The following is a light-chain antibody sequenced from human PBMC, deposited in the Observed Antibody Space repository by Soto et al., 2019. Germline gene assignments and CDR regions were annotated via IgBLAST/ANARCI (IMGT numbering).Light chain of an antibody. Sequence: QSALTQPASVSGSPGQSLTISCIGSSSDVGANNYVSWYQQHPHKAPKLLIYDVSHRPAGISNRFSASKSGDTASLTISGLQAEDEAHYFCFAYTTSSSGVFGGGTKLTVL. CDR1: SSDVGANNY. J-gene: IGLJ3*02. CDR3: FAYTTSSSGV. CDR2: DVS. V-gene: IGLV2-14*03.